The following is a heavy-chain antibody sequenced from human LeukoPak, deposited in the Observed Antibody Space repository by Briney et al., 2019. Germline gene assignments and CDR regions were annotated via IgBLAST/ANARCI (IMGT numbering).Heavy chain of an antibody. CDR2: ISAGGTST. D-gene: IGHD3-9*01. CDR1: GFTFRTYA. Sequence: GGSLRLSCAASGFTFRTYAMSWVRQAPGKGLEGVSAISAGGTSTYYADSVRGRFTMSRDNSKNTLYLQMNSLRAEDTALYYCAKVVDKDCWGQGTLVTVSS. J-gene: IGHJ4*02. CDR3: AKVVDKDC. V-gene: IGHV3-23*01.